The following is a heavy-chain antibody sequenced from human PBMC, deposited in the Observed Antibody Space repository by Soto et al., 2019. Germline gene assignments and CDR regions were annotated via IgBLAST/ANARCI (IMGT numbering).Heavy chain of an antibody. CDR1: VFIFNAYG. D-gene: IGHD1-1*01. CDR2: ISFDGSNQ. J-gene: IGHJ3*02. V-gene: IGHV3-30*18. Sequence: PWWSLRLPCSASVFIFNAYGMHWFRQAPGKGLEWVAVISFDGSNQYYEESVKGRFTISRDNSMDTVYLQMHSLRAEDTAVYFCVKAGTMTGTGTTPRSFDIWGRGTMVTVSS. CDR3: VKAGTMTGTGTTPRSFDI.